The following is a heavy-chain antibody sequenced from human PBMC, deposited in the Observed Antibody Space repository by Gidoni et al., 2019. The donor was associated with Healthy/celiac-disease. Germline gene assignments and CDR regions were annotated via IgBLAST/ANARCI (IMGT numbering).Heavy chain of an antibody. CDR3: ASVRPSYDSSGYYQYYFDY. CDR2: ISAYNGNT. Sequence: QVQLVQSGAEVKKPGASVKVSCKASGYTFTSYGISWVRQAPGQWLEWMGWISAYNGNTNYAQKLQGRVTMTTDTSTSTAYMELRSLRSDDTAVYYCASVRPSYDSSGYYQYYFDYWGQGTLVTVSS. V-gene: IGHV1-18*04. J-gene: IGHJ4*02. CDR1: GYTFTSYG. D-gene: IGHD3-22*01.